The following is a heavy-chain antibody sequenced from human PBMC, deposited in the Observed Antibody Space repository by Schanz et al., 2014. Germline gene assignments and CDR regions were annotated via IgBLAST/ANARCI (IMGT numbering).Heavy chain of an antibody. Sequence: QVQLVESGGGVVQPGRSLRLSCAASGFMFSSYGMHWVRQAPGKGLEWVGVISYDGSKKSYADSVKGRFTISSDNSKSTLYLQMSSLRAEDTAVYYCAAHRQYTGYYDWFDPWGQGTLVTVSS. CDR2: ISYDGSKK. J-gene: IGHJ5*02. V-gene: IGHV3-33*08. CDR1: GFMFSSYG. D-gene: IGHD1-26*01. CDR3: AAHRQYTGYYDWFDP.